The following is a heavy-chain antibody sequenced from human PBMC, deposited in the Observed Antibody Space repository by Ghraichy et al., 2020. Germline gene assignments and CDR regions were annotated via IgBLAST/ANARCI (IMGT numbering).Heavy chain of an antibody. CDR1: GFTFSSYW. V-gene: IGHV3-7*01. CDR3: ARDANYYGSGSYYNSPFDI. D-gene: IGHD3-10*01. Sequence: GGSLRLSCAASGFTFSSYWMSWVRQAPGKGLEWVANIKQDGSEKYYVDSVKGRFTISRDNAKNSLYLQMNSLRAEDTAVYYCARDANYYGSGSYYNSPFDIWGQGTMVTVSS. CDR2: IKQDGSEK. J-gene: IGHJ3*02.